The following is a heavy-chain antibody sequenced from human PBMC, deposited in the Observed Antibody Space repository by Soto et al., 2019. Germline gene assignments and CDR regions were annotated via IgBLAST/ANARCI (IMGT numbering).Heavy chain of an antibody. CDR1: GYHFSNYW. CDR3: VVGLPVQMSAIGVDY. Sequence: GESLKISCKTSGYHFSNYWISWVRQMPGKGPEWMATFDPNGSFTKYSPSFQGHVTVSGDESINTAHLQWRSLKASDTAMYYCVVGLPVQMSAIGVDYWGQGTLVTVS. CDR2: FDPNGSFT. D-gene: IGHD3-16*01. V-gene: IGHV5-10-1*01. J-gene: IGHJ4*02.